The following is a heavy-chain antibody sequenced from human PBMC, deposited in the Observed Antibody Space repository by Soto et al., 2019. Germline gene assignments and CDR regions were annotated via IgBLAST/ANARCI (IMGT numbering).Heavy chain of an antibody. D-gene: IGHD3-3*01. CDR1: GGSISSSSYY. V-gene: IGHV4-39*07. CDR3: ARDVTGYYDFWSGIYGMDV. CDR2: IYYSGST. J-gene: IGHJ6*02. Sequence: SETLSLTCTVSGGSISSSSYYWGWIRQPPGKGLEWIGSIYYSGSTYYNPSLKSRVTISVDTSKNQFSLKLSSVTAADTAVYYCARDVTGYYDFWSGIYGMDVWGQGTTVTVSS.